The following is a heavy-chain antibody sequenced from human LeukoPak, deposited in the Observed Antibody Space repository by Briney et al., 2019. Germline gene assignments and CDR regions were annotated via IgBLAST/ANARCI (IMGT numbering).Heavy chain of an antibody. J-gene: IGHJ3*02. Sequence: GGSLRLSCAASGFTFDDYGMSWVRQAPGKGLEWVPGINWNGGSTGYADSVKGRFTISRDNAKNSLYLQMNSLRAEDTALYYCAREYSSGWFDAFDIWGQGTMVTVSS. CDR2: INWNGGST. D-gene: IGHD6-19*01. V-gene: IGHV3-20*04. CDR1: GFTFDDYG. CDR3: AREYSSGWFDAFDI.